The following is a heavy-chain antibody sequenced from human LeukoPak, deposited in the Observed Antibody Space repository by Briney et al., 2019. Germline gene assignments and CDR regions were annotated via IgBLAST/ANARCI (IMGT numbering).Heavy chain of an antibody. CDR2: ISSRGGTT. CDR1: GFIFGSYA. V-gene: IGHV3-23*01. J-gene: IGHJ4*02. Sequence: GGSLRLSCAVSGFIFGSYAMSWVRQAPGKGLEWVSSISSRGGTTYYAESVKGRFTIARDNSKNTLFLQMNSLRAENTAVYYCAKEGVSGTAHFDYWGQGTLVTVSS. D-gene: IGHD6-19*01. CDR3: AKEGVSGTAHFDY.